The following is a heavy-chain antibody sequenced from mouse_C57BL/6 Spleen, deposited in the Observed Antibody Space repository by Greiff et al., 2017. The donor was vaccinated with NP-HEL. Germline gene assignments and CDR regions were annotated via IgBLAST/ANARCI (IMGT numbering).Heavy chain of an antibody. D-gene: IGHD1-1*01. CDR2: IYPGDGDT. J-gene: IGHJ1*03. Sequence: QVHVKQSGAELVKPGASVKISCKASGYAFSSYWMNWVKQRPGKGLEWIGQIYPGDGDTNYNGKFKGKATLTADKSSSTAYMQLSSLTSEDSAVYFCARSRGSYWYFDVWGTGTTVTVAS. CDR1: GYAFSSYW. CDR3: ARSRGSYWYFDV. V-gene: IGHV1-80*01.